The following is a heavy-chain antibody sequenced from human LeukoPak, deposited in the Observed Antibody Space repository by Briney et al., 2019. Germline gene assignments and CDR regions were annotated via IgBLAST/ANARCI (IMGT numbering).Heavy chain of an antibody. Sequence: SETLSLTCAVYGGSFSGYYWSWIRQPPGKGLEWIGEINHSGSTNYNPSLKSRVTISVDTSKNQFSLKLSPVTAADTAVYYCARGRAIVVHGSSSLDYWGQGTLVTVSS. CDR1: GGSFSGYY. V-gene: IGHV4-34*01. J-gene: IGHJ4*02. D-gene: IGHD3-22*01. CDR2: INHSGST. CDR3: ARGRAIVVHGSSSLDY.